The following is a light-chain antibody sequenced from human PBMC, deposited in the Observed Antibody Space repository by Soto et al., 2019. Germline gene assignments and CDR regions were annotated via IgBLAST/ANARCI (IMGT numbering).Light chain of an antibody. CDR1: NIGGKS. CDR2: DDG. CDR3: QVWDNNYDHYV. Sequence: SYELTQPPSVSVAPAQTARITCGGNNIGGKSLHWYQQKPGQAPVLVVYDDGDRPSGIPERFSGSNSGNTATLTISRVEAGDEADYYCQVWDNNYDHYVFGTGTKVTVL. J-gene: IGLJ1*01. V-gene: IGLV3-21*02.